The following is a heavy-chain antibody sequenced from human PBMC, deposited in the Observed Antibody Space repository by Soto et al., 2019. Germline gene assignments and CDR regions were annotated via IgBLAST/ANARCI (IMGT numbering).Heavy chain of an antibody. CDR2: VYYRGRS. Sequence: SETLSLTCTVSGGSVTNSSYYWDWIRQSPGKGLEWIGSVYYRGRSYSKSSVKSRVTISVDTSKNRFSLSLNSVTASDTAVYFCVSQRTTVPTQAYFDYWGPGALVTVSS. D-gene: IGHD4-17*01. J-gene: IGHJ4*02. CDR1: GGSVTNSSYY. CDR3: VSQRTTVPTQAYFDY. V-gene: IGHV4-39*01.